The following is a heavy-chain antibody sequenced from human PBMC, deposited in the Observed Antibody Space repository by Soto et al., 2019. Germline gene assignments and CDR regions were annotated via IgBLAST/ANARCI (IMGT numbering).Heavy chain of an antibody. CDR1: GGSISSYY. CDR3: AIDPSRTFGYYYYGMDV. J-gene: IGHJ6*02. CDR2: IYYSGST. Sequence: PSETLSLTCTVSGGSISSYYWGWIRQPPGKGLEWIGYIYYSGSTNYNPSLKSRVTISVDTSKNQFSLKLSSVTAADTAVYYCAIDPSRTFGYYYYGMDVWRQGTTVTVS. D-gene: IGHD6-13*01. V-gene: IGHV4-59*01.